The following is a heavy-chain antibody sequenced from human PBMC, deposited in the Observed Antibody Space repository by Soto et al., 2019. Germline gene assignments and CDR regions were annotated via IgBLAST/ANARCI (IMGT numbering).Heavy chain of an antibody. CDR2: LIPMFGTT. J-gene: IGHJ6*02. CDR3: ARAVVLTFTRFYDMDV. Sequence: QVQLVQSGAEVKTPGSSVKVSCKASGGTSSSYSINWVRQAPGQGLEWMGRLIPMFGTTDYAQRFQGRVTFTADESTSTASMEVTNLTSEDTAVYYCARAVVLTFTRFYDMDVWGQGTTVTVSS. D-gene: IGHD3-9*01. CDR1: GGTSSSYS. V-gene: IGHV1-69*18.